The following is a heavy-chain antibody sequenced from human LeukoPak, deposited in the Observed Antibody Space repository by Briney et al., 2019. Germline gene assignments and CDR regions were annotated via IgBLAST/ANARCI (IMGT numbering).Heavy chain of an antibody. CDR1: AFIFSDYA. V-gene: IGHV3-23*01. J-gene: IGHJ4*02. CDR3: ARDRRPARTYSGLFDY. CDR2: ISGNDEST. Sequence: GGSLRLSCAASAFIFSDYAMGWVRQAPGKGLEWVSAISGNDESTFYADSVKGRFTISRDNSRNTLYLQLSSLSAEDSAIYYCARDRRPARTYSGLFDYWGQGTLVTVSS. D-gene: IGHD5-12*01.